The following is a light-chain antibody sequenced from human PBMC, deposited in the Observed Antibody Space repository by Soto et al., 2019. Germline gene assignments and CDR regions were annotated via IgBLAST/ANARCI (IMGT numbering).Light chain of an antibody. CDR2: KAS. CDR3: QQYNRYSWT. J-gene: IGKJ1*01. Sequence: DIQMPQSPSTLSASVGDRVTITCRASQSISSWLAWYQQKPGKAPKLLIYKASSLESGVPSRFRGSGSGTEFTLTISSLQPDDFATYDCQQYNRYSWTFGQGTKVEIK. V-gene: IGKV1-5*03. CDR1: QSISSW.